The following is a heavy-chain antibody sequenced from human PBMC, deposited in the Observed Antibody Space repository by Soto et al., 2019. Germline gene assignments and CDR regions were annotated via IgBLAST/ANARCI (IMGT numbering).Heavy chain of an antibody. J-gene: IGHJ5*02. V-gene: IGHV4-38-2*01. CDR3: ARVGPWVPYYYDSSPYTFENWFDP. CDR1: VYSISSGYY. CDR2: IYHGWST. Sequence: SETLSLTCAVSVYSISSGYYWGCLRQPPGKGLEWIGSIYHGWSTYYNPSLNSRVTLSIDMTNNHASLILNSVTAADTAVYYCARVGPWVPYYYDSSPYTFENWFDPWGQGTLVTVSS. D-gene: IGHD3-22*01.